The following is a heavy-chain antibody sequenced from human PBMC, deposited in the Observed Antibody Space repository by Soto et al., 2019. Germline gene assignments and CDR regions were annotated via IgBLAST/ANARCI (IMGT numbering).Heavy chain of an antibody. J-gene: IGHJ4*02. CDR3: ARCDGSATYCFFFAY. V-gene: IGHV3-66*01. CDR1: GFTVSNSY. CDR2: IYSGGST. Sequence: EVQLVESGGGLVQSGGSLTLSCAASGFTVSNSYMSWVRQAPGKGLEWVSAIYSGGSTYYADSVKGRFIISRDNSRNTLYLQMNSLRAEDTAVYFCARCDGSATYCFFFAYWGQGTPVTVSS. D-gene: IGHD3-10*01.